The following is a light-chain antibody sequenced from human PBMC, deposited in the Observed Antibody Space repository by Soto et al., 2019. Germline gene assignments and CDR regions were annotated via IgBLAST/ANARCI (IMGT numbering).Light chain of an antibody. V-gene: IGLV2-8*01. CDR1: SSDVGGYTY. J-gene: IGLJ2*01. CDR2: DVS. Sequence: QSVLTQPPSASGSPGQSVTISCTGTSSDVGGYTYVSWYQQYPGKAPKLMIYDVSKRPSGVPYRFSGSKSGNTASLTVSGLQAEDEADYYCSSYAGSNNFIFGGGTKVTVL. CDR3: SSYAGSNNFI.